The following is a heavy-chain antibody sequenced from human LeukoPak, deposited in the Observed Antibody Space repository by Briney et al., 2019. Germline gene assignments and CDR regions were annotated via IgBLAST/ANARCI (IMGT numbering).Heavy chain of an antibody. CDR2: IKQDGSEK. CDR3: AREGQGPSGWEFDY. J-gene: IGHJ4*02. D-gene: IGHD6-19*01. Sequence: GGSLRLSCAASGFTFDSYWMSWVRQAPGKGLEWVANIKQDGSEKYYVDSVKGRFTISRDNANKNSLYLQMNSLRAEDTSVYYCAREGQGPSGWEFDYWGQGTLVTVSS. CDR1: GFTFDSYW. V-gene: IGHV3-7*01.